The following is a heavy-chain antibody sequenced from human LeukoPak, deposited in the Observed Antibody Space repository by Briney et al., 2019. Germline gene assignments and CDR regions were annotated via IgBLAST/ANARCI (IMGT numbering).Heavy chain of an antibody. CDR2: IIGSSGST. Sequence: GGSLRLSCVASGFSFNNYAMNWVRQAPGKGLEWVSLIIGSSGSTFYADSVKGRFTISRDKSKNTLYLQMNSLRAEDTAVYYCAAEVVHWGQGTLVTVSS. CDR1: GFSFNNYA. CDR3: AAEVVH. D-gene: IGHD2-15*01. J-gene: IGHJ4*02. V-gene: IGHV3-23*01.